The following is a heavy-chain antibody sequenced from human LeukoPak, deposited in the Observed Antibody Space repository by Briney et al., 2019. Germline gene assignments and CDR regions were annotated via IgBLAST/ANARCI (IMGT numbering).Heavy chain of an antibody. D-gene: IGHD6-13*01. J-gene: IGHJ3*02. V-gene: IGHV1-2*02. CDR2: LNPNSGGT. CDR3: ATGPLAAGHAFDI. CDR1: GYTFTSYY. Sequence: GASVKVSCKASGYTFTSYYMHWVRQAPGQGLEWMGWLNPNSGGTNYAQNFQGRVTMTRDTSISTAYMELSRLRSDDTAVYYCATGPLAAGHAFDIWGQGTMVTVSS.